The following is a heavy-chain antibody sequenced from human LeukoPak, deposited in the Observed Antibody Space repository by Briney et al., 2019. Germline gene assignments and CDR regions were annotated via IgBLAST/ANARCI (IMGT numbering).Heavy chain of an antibody. CDR2: FGGSGGGT. CDR1: GFTFNNYA. V-gene: IGHV3-23*01. Sequence: PGGSPRLSCTASGFTFNNYAMSWVRLAPGKGLEWVSAFGGSGGGTYYADSVKGRFTISRDNSKNTLYLQMNSLRAEDTAVYYCAKHMAVGTFDYWGQGTLVTVSS. J-gene: IGHJ4*02. D-gene: IGHD1-26*01. CDR3: AKHMAVGTFDY.